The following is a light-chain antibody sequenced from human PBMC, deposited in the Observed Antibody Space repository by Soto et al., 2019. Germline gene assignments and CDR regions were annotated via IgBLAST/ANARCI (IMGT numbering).Light chain of an antibody. CDR2: EIR. V-gene: IGLV2-14*01. CDR1: SSDIGGYNY. Sequence: QSALTQPASASGSPGQSVTISCTGTSSDIGGYNYVSWYQHHPGKAPKLMIYEIRYRPSGISNRFSASKSGNTASLTISGLQAEDEADYYCSSFTTSTTYVFGTGTKLTVL. J-gene: IGLJ1*01. CDR3: SSFTTSTTYV.